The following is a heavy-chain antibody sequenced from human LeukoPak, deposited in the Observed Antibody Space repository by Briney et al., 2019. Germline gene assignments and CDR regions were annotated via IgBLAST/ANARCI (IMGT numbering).Heavy chain of an antibody. J-gene: IGHJ6*02. CDR3: ARSPDPIFGVVNFRYGMDV. CDR2: INPNSGGT. V-gene: IGHV1-2*02. CDR1: GYTFTGYY. D-gene: IGHD3-3*01. Sequence: GASVKVSCKASGYTFTGYYMHWVRQAPGQGLEWMGWINPNSGGTNYAQKFQGRVTMTRDTSISTAYMELSRLRSDDTAVYYCARSPDPIFGVVNFRYGMDVWGRGTTVTVSS.